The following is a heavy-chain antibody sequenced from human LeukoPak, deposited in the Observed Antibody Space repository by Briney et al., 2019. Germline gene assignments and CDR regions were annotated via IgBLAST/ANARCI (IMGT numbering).Heavy chain of an antibody. Sequence: SETLCLTCTVSGGYISSSYYYWGWIRQPPGKGLEWIGSIYSSGSTYYNPSLKSRVTISVDTSKNQFSLKLTSVTAADTAVYYCARHYGHWGQGTLVTVSS. J-gene: IGHJ4*02. CDR3: ARHYGH. V-gene: IGHV4-39*01. CDR1: GGYISSSYYY. CDR2: IYSSGST. D-gene: IGHD4-17*01.